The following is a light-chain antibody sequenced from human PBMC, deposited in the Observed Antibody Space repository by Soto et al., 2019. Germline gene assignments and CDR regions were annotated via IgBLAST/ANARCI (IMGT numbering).Light chain of an antibody. CDR1: QSVSSN. J-gene: IGKJ5*01. CDR2: GAS. V-gene: IGKV3-15*01. CDR3: QQRSNWIT. Sequence: EIVMTQSPATLSVSPGESDTLSCRASQSVSSNLAWYQPKPGQAPRLLIYGASTRATGIPDRFSGSGSGTDFTLTIRRLEPEDFAVYYCQQRSNWITFGQGTRVEIK.